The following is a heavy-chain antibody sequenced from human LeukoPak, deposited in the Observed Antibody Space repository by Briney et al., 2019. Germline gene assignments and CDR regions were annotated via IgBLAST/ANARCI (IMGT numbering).Heavy chain of an antibody. Sequence: PLETLSLTCTVSGGSISSYYWSWIRQPPGKGLEWIGYIYYSGSTNYNPSLKSRVTISVDTSKNQFSLKLSSVTAADTAVYYCARDDRGGSYDYWGQGTLVTVSS. V-gene: IGHV4-59*01. J-gene: IGHJ4*02. CDR2: IYYSGST. D-gene: IGHD1-26*01. CDR3: ARDDRGGSYDY. CDR1: GGSISSYY.